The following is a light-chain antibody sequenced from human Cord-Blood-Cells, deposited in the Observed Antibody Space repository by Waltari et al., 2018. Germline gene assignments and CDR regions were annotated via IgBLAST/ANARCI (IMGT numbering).Light chain of an antibody. J-gene: IGLJ1*01. Sequence: SYVLTQPPSVSVAPGKTARMTCGGNNIRSKSLHWYQQKPGQAPVLVIYYDSDRPSGIPERFSGSNSGNTATLTISRVEDGDEADYYCQVWDSSSDHYVFGTGTKVTVL. V-gene: IGLV3-21*04. CDR1: NIRSKS. CDR3: QVWDSSSDHYV. CDR2: YDS.